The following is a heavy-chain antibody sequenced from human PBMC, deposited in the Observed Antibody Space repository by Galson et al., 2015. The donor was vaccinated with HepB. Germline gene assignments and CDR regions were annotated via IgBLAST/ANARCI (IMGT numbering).Heavy chain of an antibody. D-gene: IGHD4-17*01. J-gene: IGHJ5*02. CDR1: GFSLNNYA. V-gene: IGHV3-21*01. CDR3: AVSGTRVTILRYNWFDP. CDR2: IDTSGDYI. Sequence: SLRLSCAASGFSLNNYAVNWVRQAPGKGLEWVSAIDTSGDYIYYADAVKGRFTISRDSAESSLYLQMNSLRVEDTAVYYCAVSGTRVTILRYNWFDPWGQGTLVTVSS.